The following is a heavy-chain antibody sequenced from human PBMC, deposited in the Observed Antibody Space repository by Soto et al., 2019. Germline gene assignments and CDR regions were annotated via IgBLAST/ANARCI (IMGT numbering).Heavy chain of an antibody. D-gene: IGHD5-12*01. V-gene: IGHV6-1*01. CDR3: ARGSWDDVSGHYYMDV. Sequence: QVQLQLSGPGLMKPSQTLSLTCAISGDSVSSNSAGWNWVRQTPSRGLEWLGRTYYKSKRFNNYAVSVKSRIPINPDTSQNQFSLQLDSVTPEDTAVYYCARGSWDDVSGHYYMDVWGKGTTVTVSS. CDR2: TYYKSKRFN. J-gene: IGHJ6*03. CDR1: GDSVSSNSAG.